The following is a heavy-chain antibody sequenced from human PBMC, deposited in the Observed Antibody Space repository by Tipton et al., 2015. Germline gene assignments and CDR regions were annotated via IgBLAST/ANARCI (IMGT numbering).Heavy chain of an antibody. V-gene: IGHV1-69*06. D-gene: IGHD3-22*01. CDR3: ARNGYDTGAYYRDS. Sequence: QSGAEVKKPGSSVKVSCKTSGGTFSSYSINWVRLAPGQGLEWMGGIIPVFGAANYAQKFQDRVTITADTSTRTAYMELNSLTSEDTAIYYCARNGYDTGAYYRDSLGQGTRVTVSS. CDR2: IIPVFGAA. J-gene: IGHJ4*02. CDR1: GGTFSSYS.